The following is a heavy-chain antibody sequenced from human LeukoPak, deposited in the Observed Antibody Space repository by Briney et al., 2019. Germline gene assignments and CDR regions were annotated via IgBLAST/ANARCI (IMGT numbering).Heavy chain of an antibody. CDR1: GFTFSRYG. D-gene: IGHD6-13*01. CDR2: ISYDGSDK. V-gene: IGHV3-30*18. J-gene: IGHJ4*02. Sequence: PGGSLRLSYAASGFTFSRYGMHWVRQAPGKGLEWVAVISYDGSDKYYADSVKGRFTISRDNSKNTLYLQMNSLRAEDTAVYYCAKDSSISAADYYFDYWGQGTLVTVSS. CDR3: AKDSSISAADYYFDY.